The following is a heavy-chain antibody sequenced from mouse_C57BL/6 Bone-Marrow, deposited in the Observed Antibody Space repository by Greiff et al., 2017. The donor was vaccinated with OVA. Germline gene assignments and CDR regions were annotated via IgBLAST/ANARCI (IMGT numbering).Heavy chain of an antibody. CDR3: ARDYYSIYYAMDY. CDR1: GYTFTSYT. V-gene: IGHV1-4*01. J-gene: IGHJ4*01. Sequence: VQLQQSGAELARPGASVKMSCKASGYTFTSYTLHWVKQRPGPGLEWIGYINPSSGYTKYNQKFKDKATLTADKSSSTAYMQLSSLTSEDSAVYYCARDYYSIYYAMDYWGQGTSVTVSS. D-gene: IGHD2-5*01. CDR2: INPSSGYT.